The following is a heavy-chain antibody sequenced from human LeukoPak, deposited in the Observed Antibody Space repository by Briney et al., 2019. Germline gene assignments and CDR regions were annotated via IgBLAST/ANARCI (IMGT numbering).Heavy chain of an antibody. CDR3: ARANGQLWTTPDY. V-gene: IGHV3-30*03. D-gene: IGHD5-18*01. Sequence: GGSLRLSCAASGFTFSSYGMHWVRQPQGEGLEWVAVISYDGSKKSSAESAKGRFTISRDNSKNTLYLQMNSLRPEDTAVYFCARANGQLWTTPDYWGQGTLVTISS. CDR2: ISYDGSKK. CDR1: GFTFSSYG. J-gene: IGHJ4*02.